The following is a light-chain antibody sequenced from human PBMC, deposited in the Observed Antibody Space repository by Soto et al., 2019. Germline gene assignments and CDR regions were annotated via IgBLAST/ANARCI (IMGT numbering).Light chain of an antibody. Sequence: QSALTRPASVSGSPGQSITISCTGSSSDVGGYNYVSWYQHHPGKAPKLMIYEVSNRPSGVSNRFSGSKSDNTASLTISGLQSEDEADYYCSSYTSSSTVVFGGGTKLTVL. V-gene: IGLV2-14*01. J-gene: IGLJ3*02. CDR3: SSYTSSSTVV. CDR1: SSDVGGYNY. CDR2: EVS.